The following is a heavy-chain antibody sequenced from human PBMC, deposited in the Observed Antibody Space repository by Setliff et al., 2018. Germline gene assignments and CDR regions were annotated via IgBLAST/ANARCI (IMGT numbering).Heavy chain of an antibody. CDR2: VSFFGAS. J-gene: IGHJ5*02. CDR3: ARDYQGGWFAP. D-gene: IGHD3-16*01. V-gene: IGHV4-39*07. CDR1: GVSISATTYY. Sequence: SETLSLTCSVSGVSISATTYYWAWVRQPPGKGLEWIGTVSFFGASYYSPSLKSRLTISLDKSTNQFSLSLTSVTAADTAVYYCARDYQGGWFAPWGQGIMVTVSS.